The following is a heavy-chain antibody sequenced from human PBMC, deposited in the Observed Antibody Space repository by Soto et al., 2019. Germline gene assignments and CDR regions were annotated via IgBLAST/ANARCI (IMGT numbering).Heavy chain of an antibody. D-gene: IGHD2-15*01. J-gene: IGHJ5*01. CDR1: AFTFSRYE. CDR2: ISSGGDSP. CDR3: ARVYCNTPTCHVEALDS. Sequence: LSRSCAASAFTFSRYEMNWVRQAPGKTLEWISYISSGGDSPHYADSVKGRFTISRDNAKNSLYLQMNSLRVEDTSVYYCARVYCNTPTCHVEALDSWAQGALLTLST. V-gene: IGHV3-48*03.